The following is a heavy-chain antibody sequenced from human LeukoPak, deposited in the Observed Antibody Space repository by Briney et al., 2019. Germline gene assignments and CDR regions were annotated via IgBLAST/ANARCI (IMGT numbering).Heavy chain of an antibody. CDR2: IRYDGSNK. CDR1: GFTFSSYG. J-gene: IGHJ4*02. CDR3: AKDSAVVVPAAIED. V-gene: IGHV3-30*02. Sequence: GGSLRLSCAASGFTFSSYGMHWVRQAPGKGLEWVAFIRYDGSNKYYADSVKGRFTISRDNSKNTLYPQMNSLRAEDTAVYYCAKDSAVVVPAAIEDWGQGTLVTVSS. D-gene: IGHD2-2*02.